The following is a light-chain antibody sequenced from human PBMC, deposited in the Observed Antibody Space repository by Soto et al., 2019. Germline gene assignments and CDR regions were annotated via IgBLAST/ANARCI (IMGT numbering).Light chain of an antibody. CDR1: SSDVGSRNL. CDR3: CSYAGRYTWV. J-gene: IGLJ3*02. V-gene: IGLV2-23*02. Sequence: QSALTQPASVSGSPGQSITISCTGTSSDVGSRNLVSCYQQHPGKAPKLIIYEVTKWPSGVLNRFPGSNSGNTASLTTFGLPAEDEGYYYCCSYAGRYTWVVVGGTKLTVL. CDR2: EVT.